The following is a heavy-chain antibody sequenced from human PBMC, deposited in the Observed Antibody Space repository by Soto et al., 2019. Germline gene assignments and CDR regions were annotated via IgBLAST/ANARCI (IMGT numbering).Heavy chain of an antibody. CDR2: IYYSGST. V-gene: IGHV4-59*01. D-gene: IGHD3-16*01. CDR3: ARVYVTEQEYYYYYYMDV. J-gene: IGHJ6*03. Sequence: QVQLQESGPGLVKPSETLSLTCTVSGGSISSYYWSWIRQPPGKGLEWIGYIYYSGSTNYNPSLKSRVTISVDTSKNQFSLKLSSVTAADTAVYYCARVYVTEQEYYYYYYMDVWGKGTTVTVSS. CDR1: GGSISSYY.